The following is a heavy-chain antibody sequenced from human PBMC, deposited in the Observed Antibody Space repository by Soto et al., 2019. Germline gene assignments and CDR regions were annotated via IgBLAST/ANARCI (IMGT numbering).Heavy chain of an antibody. CDR2: VHDSWGP. J-gene: IGHJ6*02. CDR3: ARQGFGGLHGLVDV. V-gene: IGHV4-59*08. CDR1: GGSISSYY. D-gene: IGHD3-10*01. Sequence: QVPLQESGPGLVKPSETLSLSCTVSGGSISSYYWSWIRQTPGKGLEWVGYVHDSWGPNYNPSLKGRVPISLDTSKSQFSLKLTSVTATDTAVYYCARQGFGGLHGLVDVWGQGTTVTVSS.